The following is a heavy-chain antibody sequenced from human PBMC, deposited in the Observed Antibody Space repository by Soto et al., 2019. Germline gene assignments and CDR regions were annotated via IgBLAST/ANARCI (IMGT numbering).Heavy chain of an antibody. CDR2: IIPIFGTA. D-gene: IGHD3-22*01. V-gene: IGHV1-69*01. CDR3: AGRWGYDSTDYYYAY. Sequence: QVQLVQSGAEVRKPGSSVRVSCKASGGSFNRHTISWVRQAPGQGLEWMGGIIPIFGTANHAQKFQGRVTIIADESPGTVYMELSSLRSDDTAIYYCAGRWGYDSTDYYYAYWGQGTLVIVSS. CDR1: GGSFNRHT. J-gene: IGHJ4*02.